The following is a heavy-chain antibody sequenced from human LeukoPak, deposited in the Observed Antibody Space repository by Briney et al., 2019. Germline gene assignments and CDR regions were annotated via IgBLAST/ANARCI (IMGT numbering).Heavy chain of an antibody. CDR2: INSDGSST. CDR1: GFTFSDYW. V-gene: IGHV3-74*01. CDR3: AGNLYTRFGDC. D-gene: IGHD2-2*01. J-gene: IGHJ4*02. Sequence: GGSLRLSCAASGFTFSDYWMHWVRQTPEKGLVWVSRINSDGSSTIYADSVKGRFTISRDNAQNTLYLQMNGLRAEDTAVYYCAGNLYTRFGDCWGQGALVTVSS.